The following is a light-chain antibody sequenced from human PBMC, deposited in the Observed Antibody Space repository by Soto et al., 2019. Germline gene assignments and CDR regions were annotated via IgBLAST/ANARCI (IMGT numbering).Light chain of an antibody. CDR1: SGSIASNY. J-gene: IGLJ3*02. Sequence: QSVSESPGKTVTISCTRSSGSIASNYVQWYQQRPGSSPTTVIYEDNQRPSWVPDRFSGSIDSSSNSASLTISGLKTEDEADYYCQSFDSSHQVFGGGTKLTVL. CDR3: QSFDSSHQV. CDR2: EDN. V-gene: IGLV6-57*01.